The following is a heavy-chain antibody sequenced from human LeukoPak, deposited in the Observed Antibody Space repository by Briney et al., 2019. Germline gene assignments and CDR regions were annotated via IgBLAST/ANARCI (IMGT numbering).Heavy chain of an antibody. J-gene: IGHJ4*02. CDR1: GFTFSRYS. CDR2: VNSDGSGT. Sequence: PGGSLRLSCAASGFTFSRYSMHWVRQAPGKGLVWVSHVNSDGSGTDYADSVKGRFTISRDNSKNTVYLQMNSLRPEDTAVYYCAKEAEYYDILTGYYIDYWGQGTLVTVSS. D-gene: IGHD3-9*01. V-gene: IGHV3-74*01. CDR3: AKEAEYYDILTGYYIDY.